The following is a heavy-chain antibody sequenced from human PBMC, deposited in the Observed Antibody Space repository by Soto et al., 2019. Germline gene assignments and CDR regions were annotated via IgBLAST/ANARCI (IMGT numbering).Heavy chain of an antibody. CDR2: INSIGSYI. V-gene: IGHV3-21*01. Sequence: EVQLVESGGGLVKPGGSLRLSCVASGFTFSSYTMNWVRQAPGQGLEWVSSINSIGSYIYDVDSVKGRFTISRDNAQKSLYLEMNSLRVEDTAIYYCARVGTTLMRGRIRGNHDGMDVWGEGTTVIVSS. J-gene: IGHJ6*04. CDR1: GFTFSSYT. CDR3: ARVGTTLMRGRIRGNHDGMDV. D-gene: IGHD3-10*01.